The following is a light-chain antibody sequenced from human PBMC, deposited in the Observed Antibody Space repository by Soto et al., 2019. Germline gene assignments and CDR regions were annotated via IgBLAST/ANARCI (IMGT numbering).Light chain of an antibody. CDR3: QQYGSSPRT. J-gene: IGKJ1*01. V-gene: IGKV3-20*01. CDR1: QSVSSSY. CDR2: GAS. Sequence: EIVLTQSPGTLSLSPGERATLSCRASQSVSSSYLAWYQQRPGQAPRLLMYGASSRATGIPDRFSGSGSGTDFTLTIRRLAPEDFAVYYCQQYGSSPRTFGQGTKVEIK.